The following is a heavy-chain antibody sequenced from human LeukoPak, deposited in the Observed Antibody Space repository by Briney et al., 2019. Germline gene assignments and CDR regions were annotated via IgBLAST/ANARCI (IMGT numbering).Heavy chain of an antibody. CDR2: LYSGGNT. D-gene: IGHD5-18*01. J-gene: IGHJ4*02. V-gene: IGHV3-66*01. Sequence: GGSLILSCAASGFTVRTNYMSWVRQAPGKGLEWVSVLYSGGNTYYADSVKGRFTISRDDSKNTLYLQMSSLRVADTAVYYCARVGSGDIYGYGDYWGQGTLVTVSS. CDR3: ARVGSGDIYGYGDY. CDR1: GFTVRTNY.